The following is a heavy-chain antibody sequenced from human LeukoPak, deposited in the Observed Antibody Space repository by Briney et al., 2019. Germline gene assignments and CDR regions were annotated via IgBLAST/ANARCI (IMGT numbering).Heavy chain of an antibody. CDR2: INHSGST. CDR1: GGSFSGYY. Sequence: SETLPLTCAVYGGSFSGYYWSWVRQPPGKGLEWIGEINHSGSTNYNPSLKSRVTISVDTSKNQFSLKLSSVTAADTAVYYCARGRVSGSGRNYYYYYMDVWGKGTTVTVSS. V-gene: IGHV4-34*01. J-gene: IGHJ6*03. CDR3: ARGRVSGSGRNYYYYYMDV. D-gene: IGHD3-10*01.